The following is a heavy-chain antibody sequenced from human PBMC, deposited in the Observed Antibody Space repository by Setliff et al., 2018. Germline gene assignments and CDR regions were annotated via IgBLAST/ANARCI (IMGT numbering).Heavy chain of an antibody. J-gene: IGHJ4*02. CDR1: GGSINSSTYNSRSYY. V-gene: IGHV4-39*01. CDR3: ARTGTYRYFDY. D-gene: IGHD1-1*01. Sequence: PSETLSLTCTVSGGSINSSTYNSRSYYWGWIRQPPGKGLEWIGRIYYSGNNYYNASLKSRLTISVDTSKDQFSLKLRSVTAADTAVYYCARTGTYRYFDYWGQGILVTVSS. CDR2: IYYSGNN.